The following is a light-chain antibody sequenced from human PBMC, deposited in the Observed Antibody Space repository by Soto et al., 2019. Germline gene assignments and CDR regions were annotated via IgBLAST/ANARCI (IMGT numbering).Light chain of an antibody. CDR3: QQYNTYSRT. Sequence: DIRMTQSPSTLSGSVGDRVTITCRASQTISSWLAWYQQKPGKAPKLLIYKASSLESGVPSRFSGSGSGAEFTLTISSLQPDDFATYYCQQYNTYSRTFGQGTTGDIK. J-gene: IGKJ1*01. CDR1: QTISSW. V-gene: IGKV1-5*03. CDR2: KAS.